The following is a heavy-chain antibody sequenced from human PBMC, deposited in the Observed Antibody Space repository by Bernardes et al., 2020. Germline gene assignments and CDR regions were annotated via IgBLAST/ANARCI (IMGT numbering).Heavy chain of an antibody. CDR1: GYTFTSYG. CDR2: ISAYNGNT. V-gene: IGHV1-18*01. Sequence: ASVKVSCKASGYTFTSYGISWVRQAPGQGLEWMGWISAYNGNTNYAQKLQGRVTMTTDTSTSTAYMELRSLGSDDTAVYYCARWTVSSGWYYFDDWGQGTLVTVSS. J-gene: IGHJ4*02. CDR3: ARWTVSSGWYYFDD. D-gene: IGHD6-19*01.